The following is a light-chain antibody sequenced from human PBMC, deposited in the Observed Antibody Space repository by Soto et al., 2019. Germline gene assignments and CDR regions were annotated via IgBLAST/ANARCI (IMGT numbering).Light chain of an antibody. Sequence: QSVLTQPPSASGTPGQRVTISCSGGSYNVGKNLVYWYQQRPGTAPKLIIFKNNQRPSGVPDRFSGSNSGSSASLAISGLRSEDEADYFCAAWDDSLSGHVVFGGGTKLTVL. CDR2: KNN. V-gene: IGLV1-47*01. CDR3: AAWDDSLSGHVV. J-gene: IGLJ2*01. CDR1: SYNVGKNL.